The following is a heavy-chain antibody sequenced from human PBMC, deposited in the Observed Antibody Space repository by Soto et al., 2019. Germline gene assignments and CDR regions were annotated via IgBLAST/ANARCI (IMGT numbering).Heavy chain of an antibody. CDR2: ISYDGSNK. V-gene: IGHV3-30*18. CDR1: GFTFSSYG. J-gene: IGHJ4*02. Sequence: LRLSCAASGFTFSSYGMHWVRQAPGKGLEWVAVISYDGSNKYYADSVKGRFTISRDNSKNTLYLQMNSLRAEDTAVYYCAKDKDSSGWYRYFDYWGQGTLVTVSS. CDR3: AKDKDSSGWYRYFDY. D-gene: IGHD6-19*01.